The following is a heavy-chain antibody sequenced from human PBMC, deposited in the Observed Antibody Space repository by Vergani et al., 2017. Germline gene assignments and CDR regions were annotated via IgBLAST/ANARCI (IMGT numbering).Heavy chain of an antibody. CDR1: GFTFNQYG. CDR3: ARGLRLLYNRFEP. D-gene: IGHD1-14*01. V-gene: IGHV3-33*01. CDR2: TGYDGNNK. J-gene: IGHJ5*01. Sequence: QVQLVESGGGVVQPGRSLRLSCAASGFTFNQYGMHWVRQAPGKGLEWVAVTGYDGNNKQYADSVKGRFIISRDNSKRTMYLQMNSLRDEETGVYYCARGLRLLYNRFEPWGQGTLVTGSS.